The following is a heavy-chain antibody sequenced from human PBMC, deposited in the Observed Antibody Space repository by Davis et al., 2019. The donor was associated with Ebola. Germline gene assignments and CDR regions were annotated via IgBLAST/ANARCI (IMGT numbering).Heavy chain of an antibody. Sequence: GESLKISCAASGFTFSSYGMHWVRQAPGKGLEWVAVISYDGSNKYYADSVKGRFTISRDNSKNTLYLQMNSLRVDDTAIYYCATRGSWGQGTLVTVSS. CDR1: GFTFSSYG. J-gene: IGHJ5*02. D-gene: IGHD3-10*01. V-gene: IGHV3-30*03. CDR2: ISYDGSNK. CDR3: ATRGS.